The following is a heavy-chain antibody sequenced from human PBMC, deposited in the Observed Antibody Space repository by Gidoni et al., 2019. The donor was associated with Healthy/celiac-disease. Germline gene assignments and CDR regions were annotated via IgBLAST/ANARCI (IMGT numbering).Heavy chain of an antibody. D-gene: IGHD5-18*01. CDR3: AKEGGYSYGYDTDSEYFQH. V-gene: IGHV3-30*18. CDR2: ISYDGSNK. Sequence: QVQLVESGGGVVQPGRSLRLSCAASGFTFSSYGVHWVRQAPGKGLEWVAVISYDGSNKYYADSVKGRFTISRDNSKNTLYLQMNSLRAEDTAVYYCAKEGGYSYGYDTDSEYFQHWGQGTLVTVSS. J-gene: IGHJ1*01. CDR1: GFTFSSYG.